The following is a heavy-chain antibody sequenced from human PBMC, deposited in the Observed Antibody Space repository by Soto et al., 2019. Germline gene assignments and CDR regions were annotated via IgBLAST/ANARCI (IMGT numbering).Heavy chain of an antibody. Sequence: SETLSLTCSVSGGSISSGYYYWSWIRQPPGKGLEWIGNIYYSGNTYYNPSLKSRLIISIDTSKNQFSLKVGSVTAADTAVYYCARSPPGTTPTHYFDYWGQGTLVTVSS. CDR2: IYYSGNT. CDR3: ARSPPGTTPTHYFDY. D-gene: IGHD1-7*01. J-gene: IGHJ4*02. CDR1: GGSISSGYYY. V-gene: IGHV4-30-4*01.